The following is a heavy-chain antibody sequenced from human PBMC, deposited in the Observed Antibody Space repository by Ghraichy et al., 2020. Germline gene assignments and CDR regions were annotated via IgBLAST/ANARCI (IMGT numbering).Heavy chain of an antibody. D-gene: IGHD3-22*01. CDR2: ITSRSSGGTV. Sequence: GGSLRLSCAASGFIFTNAWMSWVRQVPGKGLEWVGRITSRSSGGTVDYAAPVKGRFSISRDDSRDTLYLQMYNLKTEDTAVYYYTADTYESSGYSHDYWGQGTLVTVSS. CDR1: GFIFTNAW. V-gene: IGHV3-15*01. J-gene: IGHJ4*02. CDR3: TADTYESSGYSHDY.